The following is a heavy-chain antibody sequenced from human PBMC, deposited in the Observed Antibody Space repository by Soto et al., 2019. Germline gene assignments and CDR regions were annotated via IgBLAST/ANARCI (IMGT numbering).Heavy chain of an antibody. Sequence: PDGPARICGSAHEFILDDYAMYCVRQTPGKGLEWVSGISWNSASIGYADSVKGRFTISRDNAKNSLYLRMNSLRADDTAFYYSVKGEYYDILTRGHFDYWGQGA. D-gene: IGHD3-9*01. J-gene: IGHJ4*02. CDR3: VKGEYYDILTRGHFDY. CDR1: EFILDDYA. CDR2: ISWNSASI. V-gene: IGHV3-9*01.